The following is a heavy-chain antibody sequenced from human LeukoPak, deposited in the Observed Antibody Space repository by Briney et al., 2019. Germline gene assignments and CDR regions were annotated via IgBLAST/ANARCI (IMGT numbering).Heavy chain of an antibody. CDR1: GFTFSSYE. CDR2: ITTSGTST. Sequence: PGWSLRLSCATSGFTFSSYEMNWVRQAAGKGLEWISYITTSGTSTYYADSVKGRCTISRDNGKNALSLQMNSLRAEDTAVYYCVVHSATSCYWGQGTLVTVSS. V-gene: IGHV3-48*03. CDR3: VVHSATSCY. J-gene: IGHJ4*02. D-gene: IGHD1-26*01.